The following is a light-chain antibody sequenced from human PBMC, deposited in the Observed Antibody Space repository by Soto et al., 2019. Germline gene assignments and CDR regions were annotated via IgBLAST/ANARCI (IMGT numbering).Light chain of an antibody. CDR2: DAS. V-gene: IGKV1-5*01. J-gene: IGKJ1*01. CDR1: QTISSW. Sequence: DIQMTQSPSTLSGSVGDRVTITCRASQTISSWLAWYQQKPGKAPKLLIYDASSLESGVPSRFSGSGSGTHFILTISSLQPYDFATYYCHYYSAVWTFGQGTKVDIK. CDR3: HYYSAVWT.